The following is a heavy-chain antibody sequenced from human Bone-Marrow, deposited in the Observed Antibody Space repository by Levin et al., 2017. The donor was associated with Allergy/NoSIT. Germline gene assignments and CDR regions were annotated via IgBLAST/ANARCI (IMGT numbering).Heavy chain of an antibody. J-gene: IGHJ3*02. V-gene: IGHV3-23*01. CDR3: AKVRRGLDAFDI. Sequence: GESLKISCAASGFTLSDYYMSWIRQAPGKGLEWVSYISAGDASTYYTDSVKGRLTVSRDNSKNTLYLQMNSLRVEDTALYYCAKVRRGLDAFDIWGQGTMVTVSS. D-gene: IGHD3/OR15-3a*01. CDR1: GFTLSDYY. CDR2: ISAGDAST.